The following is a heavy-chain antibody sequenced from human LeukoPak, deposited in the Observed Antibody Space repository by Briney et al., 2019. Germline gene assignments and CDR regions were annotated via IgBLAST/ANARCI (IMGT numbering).Heavy chain of an antibody. CDR2: VYAGDSDS. CDR3: VRMNLGGAYCQH. J-gene: IGHJ1*01. Sequence: GQSLKISCKGSGYVFGDYWMGWVRQMPGRGLEWMGIVYAGDSDSRYSPSFQGQVTISADKSVNTAYLQWSSLKASDTAIYYCVRMNLGGAYCQHWGQGTQVTVSS. V-gene: IGHV5-51*03. D-gene: IGHD1-7*01. CDR1: GYVFGDYW.